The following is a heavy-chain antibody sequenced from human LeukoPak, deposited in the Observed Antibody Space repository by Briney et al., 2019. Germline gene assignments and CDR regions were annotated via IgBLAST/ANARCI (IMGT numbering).Heavy chain of an antibody. Sequence: SETLSLTCTVSGYSINNGYYWGWIRQPPGKGLEWIGSIYYSGSTYYNPSLKSRVTVSVDTSKNQFSLKLSSVTAADTAVYYCARDSMITFGGTHYMDVWGKGTTVTVSS. V-gene: IGHV4-38-2*02. CDR3: ARDSMITFGGTHYMDV. D-gene: IGHD3-16*01. CDR1: GYSINNGYY. J-gene: IGHJ6*03. CDR2: IYYSGST.